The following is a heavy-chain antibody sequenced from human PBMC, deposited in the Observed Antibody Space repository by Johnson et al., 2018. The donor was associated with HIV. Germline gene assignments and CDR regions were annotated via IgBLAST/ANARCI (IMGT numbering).Heavy chain of an antibody. D-gene: IGHD6-25*01. Sequence: QVQLVESGGGVVQPGRSLRLSCAASGFTFSSYAMHWVRPAPGKGLEWVAVISYDGSNKYHADSVKGRFTISRDNSKNTLYLQMNSLRPEDMAAYYCATIAAHGAAFDIWGQGTVVTVSS. CDR3: ATIAAHGAAFDI. CDR2: ISYDGSNK. J-gene: IGHJ3*02. V-gene: IGHV3-30*04. CDR1: GFTFSSYA.